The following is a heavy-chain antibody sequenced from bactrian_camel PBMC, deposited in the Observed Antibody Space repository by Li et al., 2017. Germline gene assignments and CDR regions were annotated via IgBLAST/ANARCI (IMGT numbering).Heavy chain of an antibody. CDR3: AAEDQAPWDMGWICNYNS. CDR1: GYTYNRNC. J-gene: IGHJ4*01. D-gene: IGHD3*01. CDR2: FYTGNGAP. Sequence: HVQLVESGGGSVRAGGSLRLSCAASGYTYNRNCMAWFRQAPGKEREGVAAFYTGNGAPYYVHSVKGRFTLSQDNAKNTLYLRMDNLKPEDTALYTCAAEDQAPWDMGWICNYNSWGQGTQVTVS. V-gene: IGHV3S1*01.